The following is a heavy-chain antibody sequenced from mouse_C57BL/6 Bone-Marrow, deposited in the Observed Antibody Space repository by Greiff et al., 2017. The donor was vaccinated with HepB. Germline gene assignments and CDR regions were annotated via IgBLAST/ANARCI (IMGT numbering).Heavy chain of an antibody. CDR3: AGRPYYSGEYAMDY. J-gene: IGHJ4*01. Sequence: QVQLKESGPGILQSSQTLSLTCSFSGFSLSTSGMGVSWIRHPSGKGLEWLAHIYWDDDNRYNPSLKSRLTISKDTSRNQVFLKITRVDTADTATYYCAGRPYYSGEYAMDYGGQGTSVTVSS. CDR1: GFSLSTSGMG. V-gene: IGHV8-12*01. D-gene: IGHD2-12*01. CDR2: IYWDDDN.